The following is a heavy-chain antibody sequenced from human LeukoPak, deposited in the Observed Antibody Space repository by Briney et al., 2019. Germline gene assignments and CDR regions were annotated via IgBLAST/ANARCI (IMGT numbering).Heavy chain of an antibody. J-gene: IGHJ6*03. Sequence: SETLSLTCAVYGGSFSGYYWSWIRQPPGKGLEGIGEINHSENTNYNPSLKSRVTISEDTSKKQFSLKLSSVTAADTAVYYCARGIGGYSGYGYYHYYYMDVWGNGTTVTVSS. CDR2: INHSENT. V-gene: IGHV4-34*01. CDR3: ARGIGGYSGYGYYHYYYMDV. CDR1: GGSFSGYY. D-gene: IGHD5-12*01.